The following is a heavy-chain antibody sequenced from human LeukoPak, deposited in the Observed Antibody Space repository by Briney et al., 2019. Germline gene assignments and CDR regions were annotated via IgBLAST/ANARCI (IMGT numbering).Heavy chain of an antibody. CDR3: AKDRYSYGPNLFDY. J-gene: IGHJ4*02. CDR1: GFTFSNYA. Sequence: GGSLRLSCAASGFTFSNYAMSWVRQAPGRGLEWVSTIDGSNTNTYYADSVKGRFTISRDNSKNTLYLQMNSLRAEDTAVYYCAKDRYSYGPNLFDYWGQGTLVTVSS. CDR2: IDGSNTNT. V-gene: IGHV3-23*01. D-gene: IGHD5-18*01.